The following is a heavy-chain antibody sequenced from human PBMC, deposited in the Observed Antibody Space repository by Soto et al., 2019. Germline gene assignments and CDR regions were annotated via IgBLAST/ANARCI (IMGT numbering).Heavy chain of an antibody. Sequence: KTSETLSLTCAVYGGSFSGYYWSWIRQPPGKGLEWIGEINHSGSTNYNPSLKSRVTISVDTSKNQFSLKLSSVTAADTAVYYCARVYYYDSSGYYSWFDPWGQGTLVTVSS. CDR2: INHSGST. D-gene: IGHD3-22*01. CDR3: ARVYYYDSSGYYSWFDP. J-gene: IGHJ5*02. V-gene: IGHV4-34*01. CDR1: GGSFSGYY.